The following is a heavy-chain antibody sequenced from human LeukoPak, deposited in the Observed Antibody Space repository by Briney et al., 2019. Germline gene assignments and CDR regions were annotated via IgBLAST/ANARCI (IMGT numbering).Heavy chain of an antibody. V-gene: IGHV4-30-4*01. CDR1: GGSIISGYYY. CDR2: IYYSGST. J-gene: IGHJ4*02. Sequence: SQTLSLTCIVSGGSIISGYYYWSWIRQPPGKGLEWIGNIYYSGSTYYNPSLRSRVTISIDTSNNQFSLKLSSVTAADTAVYFCARGGGKDCTRSSCHPFDYWGQGTLVTVSS. D-gene: IGHD2-2*01. CDR3: ARGGGKDCTRSSCHPFDY.